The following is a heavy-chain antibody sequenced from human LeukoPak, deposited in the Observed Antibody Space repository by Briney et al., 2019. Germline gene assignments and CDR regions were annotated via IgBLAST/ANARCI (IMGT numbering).Heavy chain of an antibody. V-gene: IGHV3-48*03. J-gene: IGHJ4*02. CDR3: ARDPEIAVAEGDFDY. CDR1: GFTFSSYG. CDR2: ISDSSSTI. Sequence: GGSLRLSCAASGFTFSSYGMNWVRQAPGKGLEWVSYISDSSSTIYYADSVKGRLTISRDNAKNSLYLQMNSLRAEDTAVYYCARDPEIAVAEGDFDYWGQGTLVTVSS. D-gene: IGHD6-19*01.